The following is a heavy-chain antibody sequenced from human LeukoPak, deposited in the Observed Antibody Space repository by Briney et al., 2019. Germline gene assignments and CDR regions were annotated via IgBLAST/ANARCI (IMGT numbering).Heavy chain of an antibody. J-gene: IGHJ4*02. CDR1: GFTFSSYA. V-gene: IGHV3-23*01. CDR2: ISGSGGST. D-gene: IGHD2-2*01. CDR3: AKDSEYQLLLIDY. Sequence: QAGGSLRLSCAASGFTFSSYAMSWVRQAPGKGLEWVSAISGSGGSTYYADSVKGRLTISRDNSKNTLYLQMNSLRAEDTAVYYCAKDSEYQLLLIDYWGQGTLVTVSS.